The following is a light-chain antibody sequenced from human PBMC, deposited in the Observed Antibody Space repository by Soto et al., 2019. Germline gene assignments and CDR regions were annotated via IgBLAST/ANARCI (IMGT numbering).Light chain of an antibody. CDR1: SSNIGSAI. V-gene: IGLV1-47*01. CDR3: VAWDDNLSSRV. J-gene: IGLJ3*02. CDR2: MNN. Sequence: QSVLTQPPSASGTPGQRVTISCSGSSSNIGSAIVHWYQQIPGTAPKHLIYMNNQRPSGVPDRFSGSKSGTSASLVITGLRPEDEADYYCVAWDDNLSSRVFGGGTKLTVL.